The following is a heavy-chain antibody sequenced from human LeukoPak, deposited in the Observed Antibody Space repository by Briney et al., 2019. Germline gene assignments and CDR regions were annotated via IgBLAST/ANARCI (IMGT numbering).Heavy chain of an antibody. D-gene: IGHD6-6*01. CDR3: ARGQAARPNWFDP. V-gene: IGHV1-18*01. CDR2: ISAYNGNT. CDR1: GGTFTSYG. Sequence: ASVKVSCKASGGTFTSYGITWVLQAPGQGLEWMGWISAYNGNTNYAQKLQGRVTMTTDTSTSTAYMELRSLRSDDTAVYYCARGQAARPNWFDPWGQGTLVTVSS. J-gene: IGHJ5*02.